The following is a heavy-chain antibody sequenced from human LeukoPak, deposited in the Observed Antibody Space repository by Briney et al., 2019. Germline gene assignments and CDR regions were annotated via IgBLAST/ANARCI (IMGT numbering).Heavy chain of an antibody. CDR1: GGSISSSNW. CDR2: IYHSGST. V-gene: IGHV4-4*02. J-gene: IGHJ4*02. CDR3: ARNLCWGELLLFDY. D-gene: IGHD1-26*01. Sequence: SETLSLTCAVSGGSISSSNWWSWVRQPPGKGLEWIGEIYHSGSTNYNPSLKSRVTISVDKSKNQFSLKLSSVTAADTAVYYCARNLCWGELLLFDYWGQGTLVTVSS.